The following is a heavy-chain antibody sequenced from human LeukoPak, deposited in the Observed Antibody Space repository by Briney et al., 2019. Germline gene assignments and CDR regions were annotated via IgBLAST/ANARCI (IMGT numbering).Heavy chain of an antibody. Sequence: SETLSLTCTVSGGSVSSYYWSWIRQPAGKGLEWIGRIYTSGSTNYNPSLKSRVTMSVDTSKNQFSLKLSSVTAADTAMYYCARETPYGSGSSLFDYWGQGTLVTVSS. CDR2: IYTSGST. V-gene: IGHV4-4*07. J-gene: IGHJ4*02. CDR3: ARETPYGSGSSLFDY. D-gene: IGHD3-10*01. CDR1: GGSVSSYY.